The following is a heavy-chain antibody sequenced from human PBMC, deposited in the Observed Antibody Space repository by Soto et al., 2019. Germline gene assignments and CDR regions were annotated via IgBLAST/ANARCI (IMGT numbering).Heavy chain of an antibody. CDR1: GDSVSSNTAS. J-gene: IGHJ5*02. D-gene: IGHD5-12*01. Sequence: PSQTLSLTCAISGDSVSSNTASWNWIRQSPSRGLEWLGRTYFRSKWYNDYAVSVKSRIIINPDTSNNQFSLQLNSVTPEDTAVYFCAKGDNPGPKTGYAFDPWGQGIMVTVSP. CDR3: AKGDNPGPKTGYAFDP. CDR2: TYFRSKWYN. V-gene: IGHV6-1*01.